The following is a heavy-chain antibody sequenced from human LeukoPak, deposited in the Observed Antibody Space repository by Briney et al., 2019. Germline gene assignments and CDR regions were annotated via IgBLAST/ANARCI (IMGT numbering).Heavy chain of an antibody. J-gene: IGHJ6*02. V-gene: IGHV4-59*08. Sequence: PSETLSLTCTVSGGSISSYYWSWIRQPPGKGLEWLGYIYYSGSTNYNPSLESRVTISVDTSKNQFSLKLSSVTAADTAVYYCARMGSSGWYYYYGMDVWGQGTTVTVSS. CDR1: GGSISSYY. D-gene: IGHD6-19*01. CDR2: IYYSGST. CDR3: ARMGSSGWYYYYGMDV.